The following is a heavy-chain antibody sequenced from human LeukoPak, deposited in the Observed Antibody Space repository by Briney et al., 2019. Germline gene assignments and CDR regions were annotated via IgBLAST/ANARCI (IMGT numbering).Heavy chain of an antibody. D-gene: IGHD6-13*01. J-gene: IGHJ4*02. V-gene: IGHV5-51*01. Sequence: GESLKISRKGSGYSFTSYWIGWVRQMPGKGLEWMGIIYPGDSDTRYSPSFQGQVTISADKSISTAYLQWSSLKASDTAMYYCARLSYSLTAAAGIFDYWGQGTLVTVSS. CDR1: GYSFTSYW. CDR3: ARLSYSLTAAAGIFDY. CDR2: IYPGDSDT.